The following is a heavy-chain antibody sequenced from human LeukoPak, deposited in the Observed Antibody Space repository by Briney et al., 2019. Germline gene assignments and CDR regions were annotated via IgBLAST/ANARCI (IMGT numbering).Heavy chain of an antibody. CDR3: AKAPNLVAAPDY. CDR1: GFTLSNYG. V-gene: IGHV3-30*02. J-gene: IGHJ4*02. Sequence: GGSLRLSCAASGFTLSNYGMHWVRQAPGKGLEGVAFIRYDGSNKYYGDCVKGRFTISRDNSKNTLYLQMNSLRAEDTAVYYCAKAPNLVAAPDYWGQGTLVTVSS. D-gene: IGHD2-15*01. CDR2: IRYDGSNK.